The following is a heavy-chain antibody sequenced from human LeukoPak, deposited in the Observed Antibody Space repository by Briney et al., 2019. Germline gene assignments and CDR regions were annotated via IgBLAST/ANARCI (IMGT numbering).Heavy chain of an antibody. J-gene: IGHJ4*02. Sequence: ASVKVSCKASGYTFTGYYMHWVRQAPGQGLEWMGWINPNSGGTNYAQKFQGRVTITRDTSISTAYMELSRLRSDDTAVYYCARPYSSSWYYFGYWGQGTLVTVSS. CDR1: GYTFTGYY. V-gene: IGHV1-2*02. D-gene: IGHD6-13*01. CDR2: INPNSGGT. CDR3: ARPYSSSWYYFGY.